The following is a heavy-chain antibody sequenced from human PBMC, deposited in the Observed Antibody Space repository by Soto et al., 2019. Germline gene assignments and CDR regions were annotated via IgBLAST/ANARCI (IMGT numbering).Heavy chain of an antibody. CDR3: SRDQEYSSSFTPRNSRPPAKRNYYSYKDE. D-gene: IGHD6-6*01. CDR1: GYTFTSYY. CDR2: INPSGGLT. Sequence: ASVKVSCKASGYTFTSYYMHWVRQAPGQVPEWMGIINPSGGLTSYAQRFQGRVTMTRDTSTSTVYRELSILRSEHTAVSHCSRDQEYSSSFTPRNSRPPAKRNYYSYKDECGRGTRVT. V-gene: IGHV1-46*03. J-gene: IGHJ6*03.